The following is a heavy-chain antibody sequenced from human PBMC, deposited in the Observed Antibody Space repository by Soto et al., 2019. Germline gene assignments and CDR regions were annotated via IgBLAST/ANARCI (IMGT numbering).Heavy chain of an antibody. CDR1: RFTFPSSW. J-gene: IGHJ5*02. D-gene: IGHD1-20*01. V-gene: IGHV3-7*01. CDR2: IKQDGSES. CDR3: AGIQNDWFDP. Sequence: EVQLVESGGGLVQPGGSLRLSCAVSRFTFPSSWMSWVRQAPGKGLEWVANIKQDGSESYYLDSVKGRFTISRDNAWASLYLKMNGLSADDRAVYFCAGIQNDWFDPWGQGTLVTVAS.